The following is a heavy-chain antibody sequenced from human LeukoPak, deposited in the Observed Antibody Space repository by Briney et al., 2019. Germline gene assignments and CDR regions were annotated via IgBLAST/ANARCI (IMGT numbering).Heavy chain of an antibody. CDR1: GFIFSTYG. J-gene: IGHJ4*02. CDR3: AREHLGELASHFDY. V-gene: IGHV3-33*01. D-gene: IGHD3-16*02. CDR2: VWYDGSNK. Sequence: PGGSLRLSCVASGFIFSTYGIHWVRQAPGRGLEWVAVVWYDGSNKNYADSVKGRFTISRDNSKNTLYLQMDSLRAEDTAVYYCAREHLGELASHFDYWGQGTLVTVSS.